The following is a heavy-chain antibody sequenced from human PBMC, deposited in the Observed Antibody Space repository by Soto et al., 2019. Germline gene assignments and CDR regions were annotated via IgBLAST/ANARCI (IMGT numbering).Heavy chain of an antibody. V-gene: IGHV3-9*01. Sequence: SLRLSCAASGFTFDDYAMHWVRQAPGKGLEWVSGISWNSGSIGYADSVKGRFTISRDNAKNSLYLQMNSLRAEDTALYYCAKGNLLGIAVDRGGNWFDPWGQGTLVTVSS. J-gene: IGHJ5*02. D-gene: IGHD6-19*01. CDR3: AKGNLLGIAVDRGGNWFDP. CDR1: GFTFDDYA. CDR2: ISWNSGSI.